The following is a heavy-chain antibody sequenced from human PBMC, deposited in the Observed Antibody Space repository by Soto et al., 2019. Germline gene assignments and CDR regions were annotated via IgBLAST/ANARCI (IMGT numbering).Heavy chain of an antibody. Sequence: AASVKVSCKVSGYTLTELSMRWVRQAPGKGLEWMGGFDPEDGETIYAQKFQGRVTMTEDTSTDTAYMELSSLRSEDTAVYYCATGKTYYYDSSGYYSILTDSWGQGTVVTVSS. D-gene: IGHD3-22*01. CDR2: FDPEDGET. V-gene: IGHV1-24*01. CDR1: GYTLTELS. CDR3: ATGKTYYYDSSGYYSILTDS. J-gene: IGHJ4*02.